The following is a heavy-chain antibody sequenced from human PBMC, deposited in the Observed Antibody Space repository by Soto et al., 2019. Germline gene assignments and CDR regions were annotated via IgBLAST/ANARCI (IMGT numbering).Heavy chain of an antibody. CDR2: IYYSGST. CDR3: ARATYYYGSGSHLGMDV. V-gene: IGHV4-30-4*01. J-gene: IGHJ6*02. D-gene: IGHD3-10*01. CDR1: GGSISSGDYY. Sequence: PSETLSLTCTVSGGSISSGDYYWSWIRQSPGKGLEWIGYIYYSGSTYYDPSLKSRVTISVDTSKNQFSLKLSSVTAADTAVYYCARATYYYGSGSHLGMDVWGQGTTVTVSS.